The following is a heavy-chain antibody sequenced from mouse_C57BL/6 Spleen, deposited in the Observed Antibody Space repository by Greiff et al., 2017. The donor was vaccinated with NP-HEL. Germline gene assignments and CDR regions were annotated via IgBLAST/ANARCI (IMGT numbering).Heavy chain of an antibody. V-gene: IGHV1-69*01. CDR3: AKTGAGAMDY. J-gene: IGHJ4*01. CDR2: IDPSDSYT. Sequence: QVQLQQPGAELVMPGASVKLSCKASGYTFTSYWMHWVKQRPGQGLEWIGEIDPSDSYTNYNQTFKGKSTLTIDKSSSTAYMQLSSLTSEDAAFYYCAKTGAGAMDYWGQGTSVTVSS. CDR1: GYTFTSYW.